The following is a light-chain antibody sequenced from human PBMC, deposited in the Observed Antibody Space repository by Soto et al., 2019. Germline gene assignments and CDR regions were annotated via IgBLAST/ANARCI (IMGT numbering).Light chain of an antibody. CDR2: NDN. V-gene: IGLV1-40*01. CDR3: QSYDSSLSGYV. Sequence: QSVLTQPPSVSGAPGQRVTISCTGSSSNIGAGYDVHWYQQLPGTAPKLLLYNDNNRPSGVPDRISGSKSGTSASLAITGLQAEDEADYYGQSYDSSLSGYVFGTGTKLTVL. J-gene: IGLJ1*01. CDR1: SSNIGAGYD.